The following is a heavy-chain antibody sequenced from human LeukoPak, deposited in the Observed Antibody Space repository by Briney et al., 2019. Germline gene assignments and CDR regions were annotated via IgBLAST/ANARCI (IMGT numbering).Heavy chain of an antibody. V-gene: IGHV1-46*01. Sequence: ASVKVSCKAFGYTFTGYWMHWVRQAPGQGPEWMGVISPSGGSTIYAQKLQGRVTMTTDTSTSTAYMELRSLRSDDTAVYYCARDMKRSRARWENLGFDPWGQGTLVTVSS. CDR1: GYTFTGYW. CDR3: ARDMKRSRARWENLGFDP. J-gene: IGHJ5*02. CDR2: ISPSGGST. D-gene: IGHD1-26*01.